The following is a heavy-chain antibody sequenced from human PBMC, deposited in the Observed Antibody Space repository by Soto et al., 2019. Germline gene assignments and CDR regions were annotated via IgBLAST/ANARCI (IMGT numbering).Heavy chain of an antibody. CDR3: GRNDLGWFDP. CDR2: VKHSPKNYGT. D-gene: IGHD3-16*01. V-gene: IGHV3-72*01. J-gene: IGHJ5*02. CDR1: GFSFSCYC. Sequence: GSLRLSCAASGFSFSCYCMDWVRQAPGKGPEWVSRVKHSPKNYGTECAASARGRVNISRDHPQSALCVQMKNLKSCDRALYYRGRNDLGWFDPWGQGTLVTVSS.